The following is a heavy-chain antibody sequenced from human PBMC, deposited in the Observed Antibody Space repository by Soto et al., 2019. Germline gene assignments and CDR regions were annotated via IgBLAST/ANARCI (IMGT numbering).Heavy chain of an antibody. Sequence: VESLKISCQASGYRLTTYWISWVRQMPWKGLEWMGAIDPRDSYTKYSPSFQVHVTISVDKSISTAYLQWNSLKASDTAIYYCAREKSDLELFNWLDPWGQGTLVTVSS. V-gene: IGHV5-10-1*01. J-gene: IGHJ5*02. D-gene: IGHD1-7*01. CDR2: IDPRDSYT. CDR3: AREKSDLELFNWLDP. CDR1: GYRLTTYW.